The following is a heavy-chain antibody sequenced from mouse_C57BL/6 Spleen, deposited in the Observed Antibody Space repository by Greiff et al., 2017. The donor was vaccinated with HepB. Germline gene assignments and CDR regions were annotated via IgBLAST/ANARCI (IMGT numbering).Heavy chain of an antibody. Sequence: EVMLVESGGGLVKPGGSLKLSCAASGFTFSSYAMSWVRQTPEKRLEWVATISDGGSYTYYPDNVKGRFTISRDNAKNNLYLQMSHLKSEDTAMYYCARGYGSRTYFDVWGTGTTVTVSS. V-gene: IGHV5-4*03. J-gene: IGHJ1*03. CDR2: ISDGGSYT. D-gene: IGHD1-1*01. CDR3: ARGYGSRTYFDV. CDR1: GFTFSSYA.